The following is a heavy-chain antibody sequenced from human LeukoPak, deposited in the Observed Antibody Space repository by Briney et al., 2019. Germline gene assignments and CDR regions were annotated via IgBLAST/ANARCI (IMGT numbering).Heavy chain of an antibody. J-gene: IGHJ4*02. Sequence: SETLSLTCTVSGGSISSYYWSWIRQPPGKGLEWIGHIYGSGSTNYNPSLKSRVTISVDTSENQFSLKLSSVTAADTAVYYCARTIVVVPAYYFDYWGQGALVTVSS. V-gene: IGHV4-59*01. CDR2: IYGSGST. CDR1: GGSISSYY. D-gene: IGHD2-2*01. CDR3: ARTIVVVPAYYFDY.